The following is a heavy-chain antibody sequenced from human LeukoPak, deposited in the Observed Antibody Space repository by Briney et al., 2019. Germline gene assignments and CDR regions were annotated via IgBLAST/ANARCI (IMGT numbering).Heavy chain of an antibody. V-gene: IGHV4-4*07. CDR1: GGSISSYY. J-gene: IGHJ6*02. CDR3: ARADLVYSYGPKYYGMDV. D-gene: IGHD5-18*01. Sequence: KPSETLSLTCTVSGGSISSYYWGWIRQPAGKGLEWIGRIYTSGSTNYNPSLKSRVTMSVDTSKNQFSLKLSSVTAADTAVYYCARADLVYSYGPKYYGMDVWGQGTTVTVSS. CDR2: IYTSGST.